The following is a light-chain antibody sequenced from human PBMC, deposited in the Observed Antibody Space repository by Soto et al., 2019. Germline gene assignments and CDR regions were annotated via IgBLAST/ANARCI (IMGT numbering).Light chain of an antibody. J-gene: IGLJ1*01. V-gene: IGLV2-14*03. CDR1: SSDVGGYNY. CDR3: NSYTASSTYV. Sequence: QSALTQPASVSGSPGQSITISCTGTSSDVGGYNYVSWYRHYPDKAPQLMIYDVSNRPSGVSNRFSGSKSGNTASLTISGLQAEYEADYYCNSYTASSTYVFGTGTKVTVL. CDR2: DVS.